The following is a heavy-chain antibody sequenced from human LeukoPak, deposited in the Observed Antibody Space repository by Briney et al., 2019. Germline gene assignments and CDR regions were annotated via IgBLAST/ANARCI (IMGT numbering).Heavy chain of an antibody. V-gene: IGHV4-59*01. CDR1: GGSISSYY. J-gene: IGHJ5*02. Sequence: SETLSLTCTGSGGSISSYYWSWIRQPPGKGLEWIGYIYYSGSANYNPSLKSRVTISVDTSKNQFSLKLSSVTAADTAVYYCARDMGYCSSTSCYPWFDPWGQGTLVTVSS. CDR3: ARDMGYCSSTSCYPWFDP. D-gene: IGHD2-2*01. CDR2: IYYSGSA.